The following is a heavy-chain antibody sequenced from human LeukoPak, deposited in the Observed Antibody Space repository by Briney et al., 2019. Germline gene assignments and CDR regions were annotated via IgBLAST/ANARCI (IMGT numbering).Heavy chain of an antibody. J-gene: IGHJ6*03. V-gene: IGHV1-69*05. CDR1: GGTFSSYA. Sequence: ASVKVSCKASGGTFSSYAISWVRQAPGQGLEWIGGIIPIFGTANYAQKFQGRVTITTDESTSAAYMELSSLRSEDTAVYYCAREELELHYMDVWGKGTTVTVSS. CDR2: IIPIFGTA. CDR3: AREELELHYMDV. D-gene: IGHD1-7*01.